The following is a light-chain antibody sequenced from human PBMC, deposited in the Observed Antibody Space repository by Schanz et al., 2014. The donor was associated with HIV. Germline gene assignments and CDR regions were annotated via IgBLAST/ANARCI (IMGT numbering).Light chain of an antibody. J-gene: IGKJ5*01. CDR3: QQSYSTPRVT. CDR1: PLISTY. CDR2: AAS. V-gene: IGKV1-39*01. Sequence: DIQMTQSPSSLSASVGDRVTITCRAIPLISTYLNWYQQKPGKAPNLLIYAASSLQSGVPSRFSGSGSGTDFTLTLRSLQPEDFATYYCQQSYSTPRVTLGQGKRLEIK.